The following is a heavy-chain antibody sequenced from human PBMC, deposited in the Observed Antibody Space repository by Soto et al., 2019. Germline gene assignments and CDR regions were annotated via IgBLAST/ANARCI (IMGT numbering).Heavy chain of an antibody. D-gene: IGHD2-21*02. CDR3: ARSQVTTGHYYYYYGMDV. J-gene: IGHJ6*02. Sequence: SETLSLTCTVSVVSISSGGYYWSWIRQHPWKGLEWIGYIYYSGSTYYNPSLKSRVTISVDTSKNQFSLKLSSVTAADTAVYYCARSQVTTGHYYYYYGMDVWGQGTTVTVSS. CDR2: IYYSGST. CDR1: VVSISSGGYY. V-gene: IGHV4-31*03.